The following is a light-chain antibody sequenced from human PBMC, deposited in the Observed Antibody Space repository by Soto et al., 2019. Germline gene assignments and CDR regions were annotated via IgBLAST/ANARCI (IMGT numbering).Light chain of an antibody. CDR1: QSVGSN. Sequence: EIVMTQSPVTLSVSPGERATLSCRASQSVGSNLAWYQQKPGQAPRLLLYGASTRATGIPGRFSGSGSGTEFTLTITSLQSADFAVYYCQQHNYWPSFGQGTKLEFK. V-gene: IGKV3-15*01. CDR3: QQHNYWPS. CDR2: GAS. J-gene: IGKJ2*01.